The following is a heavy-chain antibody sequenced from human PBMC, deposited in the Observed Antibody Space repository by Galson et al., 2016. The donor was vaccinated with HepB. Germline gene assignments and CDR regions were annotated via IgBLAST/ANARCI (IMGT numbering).Heavy chain of an antibody. CDR2: IKTDGSET. D-gene: IGHD2-2*02. CDR3: ATSYSAQWGIDY. V-gene: IGHV3-7*01. J-gene: IGHJ4*02. Sequence: SLRLSCAASGFTFSKSWMLWVRLAPGKGVEWVASIKTDGSETHYGDSVGGRFTVSRDNGKNSLHLEMNSLRVEDTAVYDCATSYSAQWGIDYWGQGTLVTVST. CDR1: GFTFSKSW.